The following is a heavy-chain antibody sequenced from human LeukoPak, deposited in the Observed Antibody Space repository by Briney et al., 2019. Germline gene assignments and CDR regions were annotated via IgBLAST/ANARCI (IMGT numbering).Heavy chain of an antibody. J-gene: IGHJ4*02. CDR2: FYYTGST. Sequence: SEALSHTCPVTRGSHRPYFRDWLGPPPGKGLDWIGSFYYTGSTNYNPSHSSRVTISLDTSKNQISLRLSSVTAADMAVYYCARGGNALDCWGQGTMVTVSS. V-gene: IGHV4-59*01. D-gene: IGHD4-23*01. CDR1: RGSHRPYF. CDR3: ARGGNALDC.